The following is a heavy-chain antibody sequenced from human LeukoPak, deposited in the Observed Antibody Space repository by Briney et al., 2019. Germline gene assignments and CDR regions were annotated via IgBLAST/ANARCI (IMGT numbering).Heavy chain of an antibody. D-gene: IGHD2-15*01. Sequence: SETLSLTCTVSGGSISSGGYYWSWIRQHPGKGLEWIGYIYYSGSTYYNPSLKSRVTISVDTSKNQFSLKLSSVTAADTAVYYCARVVVVVAATRGWFDPWGQGTLVTVSS. CDR3: ARVVVVVAATRGWFDP. V-gene: IGHV4-31*03. CDR1: GGSISSGGYY. J-gene: IGHJ5*02. CDR2: IYYSGST.